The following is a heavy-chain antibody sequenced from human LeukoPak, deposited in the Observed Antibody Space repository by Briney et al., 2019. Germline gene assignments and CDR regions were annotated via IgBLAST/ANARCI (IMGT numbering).Heavy chain of an antibody. Sequence: SETLSLTCTVSGGSISSYYWSWIRQPPGKGLEWIGYIYYSGSTYYNPSLKSRVTISVDTSKNQFSLKLTSVTAADTAMYYCARLMTSFRAFDIWGHGTMVTVSS. CDR1: GGSISSYY. J-gene: IGHJ3*02. D-gene: IGHD2-8*01. CDR2: IYYSGST. CDR3: ARLMTSFRAFDI. V-gene: IGHV4-59*08.